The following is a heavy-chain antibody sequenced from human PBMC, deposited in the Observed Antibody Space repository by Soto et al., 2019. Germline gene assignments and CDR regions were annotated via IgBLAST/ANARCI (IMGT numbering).Heavy chain of an antibody. V-gene: IGHV4-31*03. CDR1: GGSISSGGYY. CDR3: ARELRFGEDYYGMDV. D-gene: IGHD3-10*01. J-gene: IGHJ6*02. Sequence: SETLSLTCTVSGGSISSGGYYWSWIRQHPGKGLEWIGYIYYGGSTYYNPSLKSRVTISVDTSKNQFSLKLSSVTAADTAVYYCARELRFGEDYYGMDVWGQGTTVTVSS. CDR2: IYYGGST.